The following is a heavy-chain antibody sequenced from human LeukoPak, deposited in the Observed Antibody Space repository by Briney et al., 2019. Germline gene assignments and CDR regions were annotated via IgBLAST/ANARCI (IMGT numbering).Heavy chain of an antibody. CDR1: GYTFTSYG. CDR2: IIPIFGTA. D-gene: IGHD1-1*01. J-gene: IGHJ6*03. Sequence: SVKVSCKASGYTFTSYGISWVRQAPGQGLEWMGGIIPIFGTANYAQKFQGRVTITADKSTSTAYMELSSLRSEDTAVYYCARDKGSGFYYYYYMDVWGKGTTVTVSS. V-gene: IGHV1-69*06. CDR3: ARDKGSGFYYYYYMDV.